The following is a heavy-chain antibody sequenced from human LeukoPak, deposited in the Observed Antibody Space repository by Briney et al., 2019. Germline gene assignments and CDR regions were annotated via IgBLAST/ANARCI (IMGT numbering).Heavy chain of an antibody. CDR1: GYTFTGYY. D-gene: IGHD2-15*01. V-gene: IGHV1-2*02. J-gene: IGHJ4*02. CDR3: ARAVGVVGAAWRDLDY. CDR2: INPNSGGT. Sequence: ASVKVSCEASGYTFTGYYMHWVRQAPGQGLEWMGWINPNSGGTNYAQKFQGRVTMTTDTSISTAYMEFTSLTFDDTGVYYCARAVGVVGAAWRDLDYWDQGTLVTVSS.